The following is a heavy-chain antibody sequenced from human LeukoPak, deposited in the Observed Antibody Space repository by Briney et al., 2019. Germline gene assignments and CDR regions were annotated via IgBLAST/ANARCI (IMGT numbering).Heavy chain of an antibody. J-gene: IGHJ4*02. CDR2: IYHSGST. CDR1: GYSISSGYY. CDR3: AGVNSGSYLGSYY. Sequence: SETLSLTCTVSGYSISSGYYWGWIRQPPGKGLEWIGSIYHSGSTYYNPSLKSRVTISVDTSKNQFSLKLSSVTAADTAVYYFAGVNSGSYLGSYYWGQGTLVTVSS. D-gene: IGHD1-26*01. V-gene: IGHV4-38-2*02.